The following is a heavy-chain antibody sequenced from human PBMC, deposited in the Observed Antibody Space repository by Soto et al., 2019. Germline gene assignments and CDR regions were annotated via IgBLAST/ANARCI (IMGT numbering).Heavy chain of an antibody. D-gene: IGHD3-10*01. Sequence: QMQLVQSGPEVKKPGTSVKVSCKASGFTFTSSAVQWVRQARGQRLEWIGWIVVGSGNTNYAQKFQERVTITRDMSKSTAYMELSSLRSEDTAVYYCAAPITMVRGVQYYYYYGMDVWGQGTTFTVSS. J-gene: IGHJ6*02. CDR1: GFTFTSSA. CDR3: AAPITMVRGVQYYYYYGMDV. CDR2: IVVGSGNT. V-gene: IGHV1-58*01.